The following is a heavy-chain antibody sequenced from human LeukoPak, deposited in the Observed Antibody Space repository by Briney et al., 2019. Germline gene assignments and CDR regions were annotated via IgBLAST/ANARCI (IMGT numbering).Heavy chain of an antibody. J-gene: IGHJ5*02. V-gene: IGHV3-23*01. CDR1: GFTFNNYG. D-gene: IGHD3-22*01. Sequence: GGSLRLSCAASGFTFNNYGLIWVRQAPGKGLEWVAAISNDGGGTMYAAFVEGRFTISRDNSKNTLFLQMNSLRAEDTAPYYCAKGSSGYFADLWGQGTLVTVSS. CDR3: AKGSSGYFADL. CDR2: ISNDGGGT.